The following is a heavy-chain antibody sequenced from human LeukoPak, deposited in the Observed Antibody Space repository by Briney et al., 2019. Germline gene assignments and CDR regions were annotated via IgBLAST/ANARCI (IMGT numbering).Heavy chain of an antibody. V-gene: IGHV3-21*01. D-gene: IGHD3-16*01. CDR1: GSTFSIYS. Sequence: GGSLRLSCAASGSTFSIYSMNWVRQAPGKGLEWVSSISSSSSFIYYADSVKGRFTISRDNAKNSLYLQMNSLRAEDTAVYYCARELNGYGYYFFDYWGPGTLVTVSS. J-gene: IGHJ4*02. CDR2: ISSSSSFI. CDR3: ARELNGYGYYFFDY.